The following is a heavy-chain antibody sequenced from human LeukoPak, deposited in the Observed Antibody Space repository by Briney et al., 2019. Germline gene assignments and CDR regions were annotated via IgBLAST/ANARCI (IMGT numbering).Heavy chain of an antibody. V-gene: IGHV3-23*01. D-gene: IGHD5-18*01. CDR3: ASQRGHSYGAAER. CDR2: IASGGST. CDR1: GLTFNSNA. Sequence: GRSLRLACAASGLTFNSNAMSWVRQAPGKRLEWVSAIASGGSTYYADSVKGRFTISRDNSKNTRYLEMNRLRSEDTAIYFCASQRGHSYGAAERWRQGNLVSVPS. J-gene: IGHJ4*02.